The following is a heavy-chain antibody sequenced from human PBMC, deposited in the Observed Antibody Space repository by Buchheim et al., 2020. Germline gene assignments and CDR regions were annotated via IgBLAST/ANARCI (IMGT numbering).Heavy chain of an antibody. J-gene: IGHJ6*02. CDR2: IDPSDSYT. V-gene: IGHV5-10-1*03. D-gene: IGHD3-3*01. Sequence: EVQLVQSGAEVKKPGESLRISCKGSGYSFTSYWISWVRQMPGKGLEWMGRIDPSDSYTNYTPSFQGHVTIPADKSISTAYLQSSSLKASDTAMYYCARRPLRFLEWLTLEQDVWGQGTT. CDR1: GYSFTSYW. CDR3: ARRPLRFLEWLTLEQDV.